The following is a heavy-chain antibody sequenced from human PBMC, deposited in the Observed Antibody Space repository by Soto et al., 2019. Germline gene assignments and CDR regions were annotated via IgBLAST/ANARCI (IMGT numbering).Heavy chain of an antibody. Sequence: SETLSLTCTVSGGSVSSGSYYWSWIRQPPGKGLEWIGYIYYSGSTNYNPSLKSRVTISVDTSKNQFSLKLSSVTAADTAVYYCARDFAAYCSRGSCWNWLDPWGQGTLVTVPS. CDR3: ARDFAAYCSRGSCWNWLDP. CDR1: GGSVSSGSYY. J-gene: IGHJ5*02. D-gene: IGHD2-15*01. V-gene: IGHV4-61*01. CDR2: IYYSGST.